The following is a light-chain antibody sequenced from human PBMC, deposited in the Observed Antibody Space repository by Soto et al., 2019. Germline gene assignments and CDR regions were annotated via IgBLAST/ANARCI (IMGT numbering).Light chain of an antibody. CDR1: SSDVGGYNY. J-gene: IGLJ3*02. V-gene: IGLV2-14*03. CDR2: EVS. CDR3: TSFTSRNTWV. Sequence: QSALTQPASVSGSPGQSITISCTGTSSDVGGYNYVSWFQQHPGKAPELKIYEVSNRPSGVSNRFSGSKSGYTASLTISELQAEDEADYYCTSFTSRNTWVFGGGTKLTVL.